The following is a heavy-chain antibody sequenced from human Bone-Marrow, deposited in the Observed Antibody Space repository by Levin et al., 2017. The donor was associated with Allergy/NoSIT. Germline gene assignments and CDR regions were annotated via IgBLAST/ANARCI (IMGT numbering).Heavy chain of an antibody. J-gene: IGHJ4*02. Sequence: PGGSLRLSCAASGFTFSSYGMHWVRQAPGKGLEWVAVIWYDGSNKYYADSVKGRFTISRDNSKNTLYLQMNSLRAEDTAVYYCARDLRSQWLEYFDYWGQGTLVTVSS. CDR3: ARDLRSQWLEYFDY. D-gene: IGHD6-19*01. CDR2: IWYDGSNK. CDR1: GFTFSSYG. V-gene: IGHV3-33*01.